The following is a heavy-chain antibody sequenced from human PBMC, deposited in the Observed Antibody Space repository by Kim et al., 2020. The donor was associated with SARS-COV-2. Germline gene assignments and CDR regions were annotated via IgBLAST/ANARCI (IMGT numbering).Heavy chain of an antibody. CDR3: ARDGGLLWFGELSRTHNWFDP. D-gene: IGHD3-10*01. Sequence: GGSLRLSCAASGFTFSSYSMNWVRQAPGKGLEWVSSISSSSSYIYYADSVKGRFTISRDNAKNSLYLQMNSLRAEDTAVYYCARDGGLLWFGELSRTHNWFDPWGQGTLVTVSS. CDR1: GFTFSSYS. V-gene: IGHV3-21*01. J-gene: IGHJ5*02. CDR2: ISSSSSYI.